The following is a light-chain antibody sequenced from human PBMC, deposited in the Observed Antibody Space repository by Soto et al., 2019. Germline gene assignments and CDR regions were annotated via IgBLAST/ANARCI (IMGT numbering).Light chain of an antibody. Sequence: ETVVSQSPVTMCVSAWERASLSCRVCQGVSTNLAWYHQKPGQAPTLLIYGTSTGATAIPARLSGSGSGTEFTLTFSSLQSEDFAVYYCQQYNNWLPCTFGRGTKVDIK. CDR2: GTS. V-gene: IGKV3-15*01. J-gene: IGKJ4*01. CDR1: QGVSTN. CDR3: QQYNNWLPCT.